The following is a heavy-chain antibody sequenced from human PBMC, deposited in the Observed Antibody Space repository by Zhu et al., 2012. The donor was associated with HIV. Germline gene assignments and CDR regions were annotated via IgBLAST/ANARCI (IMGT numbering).Heavy chain of an antibody. Sequence: QVQLQESGPGLVKPSETLSLTCAVSGSSVNSGYYWGWIRQTPGRELEWIGNIYHTGSTYYNPSLKSRVTMSVDTSKNQFSLKLSSVTAADTAIYYCASFYRLGDAFDVWGQGTMVTVSS. J-gene: IGHJ3*01. CDR2: IYHTGST. D-gene: IGHD2/OR15-2a*01. CDR1: GSSVNSGYY. CDR3: ASFYRLGDAFDV. V-gene: IGHV4-38-2*01.